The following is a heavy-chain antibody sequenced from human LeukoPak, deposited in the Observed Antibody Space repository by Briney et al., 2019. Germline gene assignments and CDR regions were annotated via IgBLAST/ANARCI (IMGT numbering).Heavy chain of an antibody. V-gene: IGHV4-4*07. Sequence: SETLSLTCTVSGGSISSYYWSWIRQPAGKGLEWIGRIDTSGNTNYKPSLKSRVTMSVDTSKNQFSLKLSSVTAADTAVYYCASNGYSSSWYGYWGQGTLVTVSS. CDR3: ASNGYSSSWYGY. J-gene: IGHJ4*02. D-gene: IGHD6-13*01. CDR2: IDTSGNT. CDR1: GGSISSYY.